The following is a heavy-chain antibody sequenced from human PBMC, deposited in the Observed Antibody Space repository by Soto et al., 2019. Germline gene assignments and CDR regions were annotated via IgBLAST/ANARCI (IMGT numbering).Heavy chain of an antibody. CDR3: ARDKGQQLVSPLYYYMDV. V-gene: IGHV3-7*01. Sequence: SLRLSCAASGFTFSSYAMSWVRQAPGKGLEWVANIKQDGSEKYYVDSVKGRFTISRDNAKNSLYLQMNSLRAEDTAVYYCARDKGQQLVSPLYYYMDVWGKGTTVTVSS. CDR2: IKQDGSEK. J-gene: IGHJ6*03. CDR1: GFTFSSYA. D-gene: IGHD6-13*01.